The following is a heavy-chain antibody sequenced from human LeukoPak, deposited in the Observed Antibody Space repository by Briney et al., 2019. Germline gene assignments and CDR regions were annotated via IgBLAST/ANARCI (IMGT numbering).Heavy chain of an antibody. Sequence: GGSLRLSCAASGFTFSSYSMNWVRQAPGKGLEWVSSISSSSSYIYYADSVKGRFTISRDNAKNTVYLEINSLRAEDTAVYYCARGGLFAYYFDYWGQGTLVTVSS. D-gene: IGHD3-10*02. CDR1: GFTFSSYS. V-gene: IGHV3-21*01. CDR2: ISSSSSYI. CDR3: ARGGLFAYYFDY. J-gene: IGHJ4*02.